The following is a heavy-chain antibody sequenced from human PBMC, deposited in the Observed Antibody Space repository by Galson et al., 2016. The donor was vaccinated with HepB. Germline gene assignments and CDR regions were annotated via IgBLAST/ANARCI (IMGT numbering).Heavy chain of an antibody. J-gene: IGHJ5*02. CDR1: GYTFTSYD. Sequence: SVKVSCKASGYTFTSYDINWVRQATGQGLEWMGWMNPNSGNVEFAQKFQGRVTMTRNTSISTAYMELSSLRSEDTAVYYCARGDYIWGSYHYLETTWGQGTLVTVSS. D-gene: IGHD3-16*01. CDR3: ARGDYIWGSYHYLETT. V-gene: IGHV1-8*01. CDR2: MNPNSGNV.